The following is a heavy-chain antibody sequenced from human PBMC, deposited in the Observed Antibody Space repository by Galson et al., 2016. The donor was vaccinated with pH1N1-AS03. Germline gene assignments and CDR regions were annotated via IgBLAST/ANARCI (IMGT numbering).Heavy chain of an antibody. Sequence: SLRLSCAASGFVFSSSAIHWVRQSPGKGLEWVAFIRYDETIKNYADSVKGRFTISRDNAKNSLYLQMNSLRAEDTAAYYCARVPYSYGMDVWGQGTTVTVSS. CDR3: ARVPYSYGMDV. CDR2: IRYDETIK. V-gene: IGHV3-30*02. J-gene: IGHJ6*02. CDR1: GFVFSSSA.